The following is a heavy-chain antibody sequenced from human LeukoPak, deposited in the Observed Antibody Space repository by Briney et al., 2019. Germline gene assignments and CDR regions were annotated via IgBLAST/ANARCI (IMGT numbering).Heavy chain of an antibody. Sequence: SETLSLTCTVSGGSISSYYWSWIRQPPGKGLEWIGRIYTSGSTNYNPSLKSRVTISVDTSKNQFSLKLSSVTAADTAVYYCARDYGDYDEAFDYWGQGTLVTVSS. CDR1: GGSISSYY. D-gene: IGHD4-17*01. CDR2: IYTSGST. CDR3: ARDYGDYDEAFDY. J-gene: IGHJ4*02. V-gene: IGHV4-4*07.